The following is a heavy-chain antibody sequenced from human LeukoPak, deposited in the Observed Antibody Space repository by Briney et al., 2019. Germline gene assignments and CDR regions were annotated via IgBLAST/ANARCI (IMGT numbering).Heavy chain of an antibody. V-gene: IGHV1-46*01. CDR3: ASRDYGDYGLDY. Sequence: ASVEVSCKASGYTFTSYYMHWVRQAPGQGLEWMGIINPSGGSTSYAQKFQGRVTMTRDTSTSTVYMELSSLRSEDTAVYYCASRDYGDYGLDYWGQGTLVTVSS. CDR1: GYTFTSYY. J-gene: IGHJ4*02. CDR2: INPSGGST. D-gene: IGHD4-17*01.